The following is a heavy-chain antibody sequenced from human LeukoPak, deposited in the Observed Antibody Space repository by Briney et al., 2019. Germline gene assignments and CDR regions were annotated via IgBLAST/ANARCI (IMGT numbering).Heavy chain of an antibody. CDR1: GFTFSSYW. D-gene: IGHD4-17*01. Sequence: GRSLRLSCTASGFTFSSYWMHWVRQAPGKGLVWVSRINSDGSSTSYADSVKGRFTISRDNAKNTLYLQMNSLRAEDTAVYYCARKNYGDYAPDYWGQGTLVTVSS. CDR2: INSDGSST. CDR3: ARKNYGDYAPDY. J-gene: IGHJ4*02. V-gene: IGHV3-74*01.